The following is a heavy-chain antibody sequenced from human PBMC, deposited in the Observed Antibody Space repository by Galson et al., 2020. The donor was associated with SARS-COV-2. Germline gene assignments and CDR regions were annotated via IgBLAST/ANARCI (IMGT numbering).Heavy chain of an antibody. D-gene: IGHD2-2*01. CDR2: IDPSDSYT. Sequence: HGESLKISCKGSGYSFTSYWISWVRQMPGKGLEWMGRIDPSDSYTNYSPSFQGHVTISADKSISTAYLQWSSLKASDTAMYYCVRHGEPPSSTSFYMDVWGKGTTVTVSS. V-gene: IGHV5-10-1*01. CDR1: GYSFTSYW. J-gene: IGHJ6*03. CDR3: VRHGEPPSSTSFYMDV.